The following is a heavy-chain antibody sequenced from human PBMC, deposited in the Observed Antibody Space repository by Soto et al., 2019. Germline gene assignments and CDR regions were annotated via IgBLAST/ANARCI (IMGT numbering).Heavy chain of an antibody. V-gene: IGHV1-69*13. J-gene: IGHJ3*02. CDR1: GGTFSSYA. Sequence: ASVKVSCKASGGTFSSYAISWVRQAPGQGLEWMGGIIPIFGTANYAQKFQGRVTITADESTSTAYMELRSLRSEDTAVYYCARDREGIRRGAFDIWGQGTMVTVSS. D-gene: IGHD3-16*01. CDR2: IIPIFGTA. CDR3: ARDREGIRRGAFDI.